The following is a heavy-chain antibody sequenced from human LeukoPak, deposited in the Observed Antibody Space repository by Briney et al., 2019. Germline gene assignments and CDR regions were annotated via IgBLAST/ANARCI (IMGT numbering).Heavy chain of an antibody. CDR2: IYTNSGNT. V-gene: IGHV4-61*02. CDR3: ARGFYIAKNAGVFDM. Sequence: SQTLSLTCTVSGGSISSGSYYWSWIRQPAGKGLEWIGRIYTNSGNTNYNPSLKSRVTISVDTSKNQFSLKLSSVTAADTAVYYCARGFYIAKNAGVFDMWGQGTMVTVSS. J-gene: IGHJ3*02. D-gene: IGHD1-1*01. CDR1: GGSISSGSYY.